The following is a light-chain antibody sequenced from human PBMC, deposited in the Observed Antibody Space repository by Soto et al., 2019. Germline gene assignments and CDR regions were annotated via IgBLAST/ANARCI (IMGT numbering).Light chain of an antibody. J-gene: IGLJ2*01. CDR2: EVS. CDR1: SSDIGSYHY. V-gene: IGLV2-14*01. CDR3: SSYASTSTLV. Sequence: QSALTQPASVSGSPGQSIAISCTGTSSDIGSYHYVSWYQHHPGKAPKLIIYEVSNRPSGVSDRVSGSKSGNTASLTISGLQAEDEADYYCSSYASTSTLVFGGGTQLTVL.